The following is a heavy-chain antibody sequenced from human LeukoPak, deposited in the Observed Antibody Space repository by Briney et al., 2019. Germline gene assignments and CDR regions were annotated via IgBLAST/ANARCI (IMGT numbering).Heavy chain of an antibody. J-gene: IGHJ3*02. CDR1: GFTFSSYS. V-gene: IGHV3-48*01. D-gene: IGHD3-10*01. Sequence: QPGGSLRLPCAASGFTFSSYSMNWVRQAPGKGLEWVSYISSSSSTIYYADSVKGRFTISRDNAKNSLYLQMNSLRAEDTAVYYCAGWFDLDAFDIWGQGTMVTVSS. CDR3: AGWFDLDAFDI. CDR2: ISSSSSTI.